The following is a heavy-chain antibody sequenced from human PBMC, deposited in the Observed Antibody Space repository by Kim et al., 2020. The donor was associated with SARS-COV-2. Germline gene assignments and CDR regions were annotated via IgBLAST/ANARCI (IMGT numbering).Heavy chain of an antibody. J-gene: IGHJ4*01. CDR1: GFTFSSYA. CDR3: ARGGWGWYWASGFDY. Sequence: GGSLRLSCAASGFTFSSYAMHWVRQAPGKGLEWVAVISYDGSNKYYADSVKGRFTISRDNSKNTLYLQMNSLRAEDTAVYYCARGGWGWYWASGFDYWG. V-gene: IGHV3-30*04. CDR2: ISYDGSNK. D-gene: IGHD6-19*01.